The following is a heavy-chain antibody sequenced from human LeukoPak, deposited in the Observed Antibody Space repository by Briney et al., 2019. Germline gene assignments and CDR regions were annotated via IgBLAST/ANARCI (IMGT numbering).Heavy chain of an antibody. CDR1: GYSFTNYD. Sequence: ASVKVSCKASGYSFTNYDINWVRQATGQGLEWMGWMNPKSGDTGYSQKFQGRVFITRDTSINTAYMELSSLGSDDTAVYYCARKSITMTGFDYWGQGTLVTVSS. J-gene: IGHJ4*02. D-gene: IGHD3-22*01. CDR2: MNPKSGDT. V-gene: IGHV1-8*03. CDR3: ARKSITMTGFDY.